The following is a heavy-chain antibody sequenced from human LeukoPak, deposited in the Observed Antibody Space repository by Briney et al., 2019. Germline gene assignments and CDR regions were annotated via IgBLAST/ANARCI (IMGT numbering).Heavy chain of an antibody. Sequence: GGSLRLSCAASGFTFSSYGMHWVRQAPGKGLEWVAFIRYDGSNKYYADSMKGRFTISRDNSKNTLYLQMNSLRAEDTAVYYCAKDPFRGTVGAFDIWGQGTMVTVSS. J-gene: IGHJ3*02. CDR3: AKDPFRGTVGAFDI. D-gene: IGHD1/OR15-1a*01. CDR1: GFTFSSYG. V-gene: IGHV3-30*02. CDR2: IRYDGSNK.